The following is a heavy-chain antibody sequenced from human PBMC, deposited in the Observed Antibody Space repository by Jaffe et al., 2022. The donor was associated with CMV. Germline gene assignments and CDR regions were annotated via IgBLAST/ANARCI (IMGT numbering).Heavy chain of an antibody. J-gene: IGHJ2*01. D-gene: IGHD4-17*01. CDR3: ARLRRLRSEGFDL. CDR1: GGSISSSSYY. CDR2: IYYSGST. V-gene: IGHV4-39*01. Sequence: QLQLQESGPGLVKPSETLSLTCTVSGGSISSSSYYWGWIRQPPGKGLEWIGSIYYSGSTYYNPSLKSRVTISVDTSKNQFSLKLSSVTAADTAVYYCARLRRLRSEGFDLWGRGTLVTVSS.